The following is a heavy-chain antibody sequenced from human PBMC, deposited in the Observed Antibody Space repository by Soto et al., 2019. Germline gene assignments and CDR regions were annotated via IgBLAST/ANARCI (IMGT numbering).Heavy chain of an antibody. Sequence: SETLSLTCTASGVSIRGYYWSWIRQPPGKGLEWIGYMYNTGSTVYNPSFKSRVTISVDTSKNQFSLKLNSVTSADTAVYYCARDLWGYCGTDCYPLDVWGQGTTVT. CDR2: MYNTGST. CDR3: ARDLWGYCGTDCYPLDV. V-gene: IGHV4-59*01. J-gene: IGHJ6*02. CDR1: GVSIRGYY. D-gene: IGHD2-21*02.